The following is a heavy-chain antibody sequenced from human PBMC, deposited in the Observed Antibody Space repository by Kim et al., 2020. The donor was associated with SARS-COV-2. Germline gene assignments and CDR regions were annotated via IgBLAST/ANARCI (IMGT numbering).Heavy chain of an antibody. D-gene: IGHD1-26*01. J-gene: IGHJ5*02. CDR1: GFTFSSYG. CDR3: AKKAGYSGSYYSRNWFDP. V-gene: IGHV3-30*18. Sequence: GGSLRLSCAASGFTFSSYGMHWVRQAPGKGVEWVAVISYDGSNKYYADSVKGRFTISRDNSKNTLYLQMNSLRAEDTAVYYCAKKAGYSGSYYSRNWFDPWGQGTLVTVSS. CDR2: ISYDGSNK.